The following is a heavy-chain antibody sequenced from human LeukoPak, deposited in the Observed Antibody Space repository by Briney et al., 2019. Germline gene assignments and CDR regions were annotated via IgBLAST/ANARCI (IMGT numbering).Heavy chain of an antibody. CDR1: GYTFTSYD. Sequence: GASVKVSCKASGYTFTSYDINWVRQATGQGLEWMGWMNPNSGNTGYAQKFQGRVTMTRNTSISTAYMELSSLRSEDTAVYYCARGGYCSGGSCDYGMDVWGQGTTVTVSS. CDR3: ARGGYCSGGSCDYGMDV. D-gene: IGHD2-15*01. V-gene: IGHV1-8*01. CDR2: MNPNSGNT. J-gene: IGHJ6*02.